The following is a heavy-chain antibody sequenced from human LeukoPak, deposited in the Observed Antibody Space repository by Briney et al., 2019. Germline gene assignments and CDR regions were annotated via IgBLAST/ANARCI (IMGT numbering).Heavy chain of an antibody. CDR3: ARGVGLKYYFDS. J-gene: IGHJ4*02. V-gene: IGHV4-4*07. CDR2: IYTTGST. CDR1: GDSISNFY. Sequence: SETLSLTCTVSGDSISNFYCNWIRQPAGRGLEWIGRIYTTGSTNYNPSLRSRVTMSVDTSKNQFSLKLSSVAAADSAVYYCARGVGLKYYFDSWGQGTLVTVSS. D-gene: IGHD3-16*01.